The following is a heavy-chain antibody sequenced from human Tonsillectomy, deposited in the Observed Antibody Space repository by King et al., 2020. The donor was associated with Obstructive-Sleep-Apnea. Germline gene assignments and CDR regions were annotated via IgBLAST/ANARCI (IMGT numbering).Heavy chain of an antibody. CDR3: AKERAYSKYYYGMDV. J-gene: IGHJ6*02. CDR1: GFTFSSYA. Sequence: VQLVESGGGLVQPGGSLRLSCAASGFTFSSYAMSWVRQAPGKGLEWVSAISGSGGSTDYAASVKVRFTIYRDNSKNTLYLQMNSLRAEDTAVYYCAKERAYSKYYYGMDVWGQGTTVTVSS. V-gene: IGHV3-23*04. CDR2: ISGSGGST. D-gene: IGHD4-11*01.